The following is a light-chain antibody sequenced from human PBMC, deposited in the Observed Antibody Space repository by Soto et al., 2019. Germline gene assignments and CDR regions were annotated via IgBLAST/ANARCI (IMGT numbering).Light chain of an antibody. V-gene: IGKV3-20*01. CDR3: QQYNNWPRT. Sequence: EIVLTQSPGTLSLSPGERATLSCRSSQSVSSSYLAWYQQKPGQAPRLLIYGASIRATGIPARFSGSGSGTHFTLTISRLEPEDFAVYYCQQYNNWPRTFGQGTKVDIK. J-gene: IGKJ1*01. CDR1: QSVSSSY. CDR2: GAS.